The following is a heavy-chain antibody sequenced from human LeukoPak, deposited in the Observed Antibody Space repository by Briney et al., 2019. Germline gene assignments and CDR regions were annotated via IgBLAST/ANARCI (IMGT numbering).Heavy chain of an antibody. Sequence: GGSLRLSCAASGFTFDDYAMHWVRQAPGKGLEWVSLISWDGGSTYYADSVKGRFTISRDNSKNSLYLQMNCLRAEDTVLYYCAKDMAQQLALDYWGQGTLVTVSS. CDR1: GFTFDDYA. CDR3: AKDMAQQLALDY. J-gene: IGHJ4*02. D-gene: IGHD6-13*01. CDR2: ISWDGGST. V-gene: IGHV3-43D*03.